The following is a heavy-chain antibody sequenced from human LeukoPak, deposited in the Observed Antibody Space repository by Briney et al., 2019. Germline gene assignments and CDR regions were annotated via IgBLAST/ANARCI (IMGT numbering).Heavy chain of an antibody. CDR1: GFTFSDYY. Sequence: GGSLRLSCAASGFTFSDYYMSWIRQAPGKGLEWVGLIRSKAYGGTTEYAASVKGRFTISRDDSKSIAYLQMNSLKTEDTAVYYCTRDVIVAASVYFDYWGQGTLVTVSS. J-gene: IGHJ4*02. CDR3: TRDVIVAASVYFDY. D-gene: IGHD2/OR15-2a*01. V-gene: IGHV3-49*03. CDR2: IRSKAYGGTT.